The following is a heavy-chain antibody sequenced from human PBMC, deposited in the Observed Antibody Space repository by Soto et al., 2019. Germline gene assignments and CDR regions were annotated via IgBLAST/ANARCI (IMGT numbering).Heavy chain of an antibody. Sequence: SETLSLTCTVSGGSINNYSYYWGWVRQPPGKGLEWIGSVYHSGTTFYNPSLKSRVTISVDTSKNQFSLKLSSVTAADTAIYYCTTWGYNGSYYWGQGALVTVSS. CDR1: GGSINNYSYY. CDR3: TTWGYNGSYY. D-gene: IGHD3-10*01. CDR2: VYHSGTT. J-gene: IGHJ4*02. V-gene: IGHV4-39*01.